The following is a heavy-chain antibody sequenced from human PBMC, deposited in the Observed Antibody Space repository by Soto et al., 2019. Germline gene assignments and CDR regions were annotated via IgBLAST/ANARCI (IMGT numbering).Heavy chain of an antibody. D-gene: IGHD3-10*01. CDR3: ARGITMVKGYFDY. Sequence: SETLSLTCAVYGGSFSGYYWSWIRQPPGKGLEWIGEINHSGRTNYNPSLKSRVTISVDTYKNQFSLKLSSVTAADTAVYYCARGITMVKGYFDYWGQGTLVTVSS. J-gene: IGHJ4*02. CDR2: INHSGRT. V-gene: IGHV4-34*01. CDR1: GGSFSGYY.